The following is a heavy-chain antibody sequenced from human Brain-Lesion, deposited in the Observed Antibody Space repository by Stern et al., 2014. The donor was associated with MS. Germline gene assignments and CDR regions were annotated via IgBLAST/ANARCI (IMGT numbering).Heavy chain of an antibody. CDR1: GGSVSSTSYA. Sequence: QLVESGPGLVKPSETLSLTCTVAGGSVSSTSYAWAWIRQPPGKGLEWIGTIYYSGNTYYSPSLKSRLTISLETSQNQFPLQLRSGTAADTAVYYCAGEEDIRYCSGGSCTGNWFDPWGQGTLVTVSS. CDR2: IYYSGNT. J-gene: IGHJ5*02. D-gene: IGHD2-15*01. V-gene: IGHV4-39*01. CDR3: AGEEDIRYCSGGSCTGNWFDP.